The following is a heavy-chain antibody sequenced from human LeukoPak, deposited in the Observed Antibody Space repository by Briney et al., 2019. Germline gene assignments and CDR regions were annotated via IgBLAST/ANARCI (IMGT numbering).Heavy chain of an antibody. V-gene: IGHV4-38-2*02. CDR2: INHSGST. CDR1: GYSISSGYY. J-gene: IGHJ5*02. CDR3: ARLAVPAAYTDWFDP. D-gene: IGHD2-2*01. Sequence: PSETLSLTCTVSGYSISSGYYWGWIRQPPGKGLEWIGEINHSGSTNYNPSLKSRVTISVDTSKNQFSLKLSSVTAADTAVYYCARLAVPAAYTDWFDPWGQGTLVTVSS.